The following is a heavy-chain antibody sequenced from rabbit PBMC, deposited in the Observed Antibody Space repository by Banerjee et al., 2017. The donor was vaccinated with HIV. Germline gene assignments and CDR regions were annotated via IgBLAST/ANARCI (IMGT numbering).Heavy chain of an antibody. CDR2: INTSSGNT. Sequence: QEQLVETGGGLVQPGGSLTLSCKASGFDFSSYYMSWVRQAPGKGLEWIVCINTSSGNTVYASWAKGRFTISKTSSTTVTLQMTSLTAADTATYLCARDLAGVIGWNFNLWGQGTLVTVS. D-gene: IGHD4-1*01. CDR1: GFDFSSYYM. CDR3: ARDLAGVIGWNFNL. V-gene: IGHV1S45*01. J-gene: IGHJ4*01.